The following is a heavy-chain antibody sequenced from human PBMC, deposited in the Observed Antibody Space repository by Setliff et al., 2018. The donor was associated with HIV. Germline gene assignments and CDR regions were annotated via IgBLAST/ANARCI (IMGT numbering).Heavy chain of an antibody. V-gene: IGHV4-38-2*02. Sequence: PSETLSLTCTVSGYSISSGYYWGWIRQPPGKGLEWIGSIYHSGSTYYNPSLKSRVTISIDTSKNQFSLKLTSVTAADTAVDYCARAGSAAASPLDYWGQGTLVTVSS. J-gene: IGHJ4*02. CDR3: ARAGSAAASPLDY. D-gene: IGHD6-6*01. CDR2: IYHSGST. CDR1: GYSISSGYY.